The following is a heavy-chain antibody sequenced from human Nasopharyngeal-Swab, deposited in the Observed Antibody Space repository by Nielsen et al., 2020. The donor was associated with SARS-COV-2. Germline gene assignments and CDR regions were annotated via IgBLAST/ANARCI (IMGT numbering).Heavy chain of an antibody. CDR2: ISSSSTI. D-gene: IGHD6-19*01. V-gene: IGHV3-48*04. J-gene: IGHJ6*03. CDR3: AREAMGIAVAGTSLGYMDV. Sequence: GESLKISCAASGFTFSSYSMNWVRQAPGKGLEWVSYISSSSTIYYADSVKGRFTISRDNAKNSLYLQMNSLRAEDTAVYYCAREAMGIAVAGTSLGYMDVWGKGTTVTVSS. CDR1: GFTFSSYS.